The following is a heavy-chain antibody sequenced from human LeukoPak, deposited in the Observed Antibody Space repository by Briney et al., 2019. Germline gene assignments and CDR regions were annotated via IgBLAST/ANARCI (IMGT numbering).Heavy chain of an antibody. CDR1: GFSLITYW. V-gene: IGHV3-7*01. CDR2: IKQDGSEK. J-gene: IGHJ5*02. Sequence: HPGGSLRLSCAASGFSLITYWMTWVRQAPGKGLEWVANIKQDGSEKYYVDSVKGRFTISRDNAKNLLYLQMNSVRADDTAVYYCARAQGLPSDYRACWFDLWGQGNLVTVSS. D-gene: IGHD4-11*01. CDR3: ARAQGLPSDYRACWFDL.